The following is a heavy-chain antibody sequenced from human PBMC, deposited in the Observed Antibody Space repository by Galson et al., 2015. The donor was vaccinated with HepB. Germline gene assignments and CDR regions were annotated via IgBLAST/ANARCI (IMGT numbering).Heavy chain of an antibody. V-gene: IGHV3-30-3*01. Sequence: SLRLSCAASGFTFSSYAMHWVRQAPGKGLEWVAVISYDGSNKYYADSVKGRFTISRDNSKNTLYLQMNSLRAEDTAVYYCAAYYYGSGSANYFDYWGQGTLVTVSS. CDR3: AAYYYGSGSANYFDY. J-gene: IGHJ4*02. D-gene: IGHD3-10*01. CDR1: GFTFSSYA. CDR2: ISYDGSNK.